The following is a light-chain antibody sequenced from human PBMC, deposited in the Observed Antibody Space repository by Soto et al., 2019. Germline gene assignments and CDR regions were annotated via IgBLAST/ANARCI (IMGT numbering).Light chain of an antibody. Sequence: QSALTQTPSVSGAPGQTITISCTGTDSNIGAGYDVHWYQHLLGRAPKLLIFGNTHRPSGVPDRFSGSKSGTSASLAITGLQPEDEADYYCQSFDNSLSGFYVFGSGTKLTVL. CDR3: QSFDNSLSGFYV. CDR2: GNT. CDR1: DSNIGAGYD. J-gene: IGLJ1*01. V-gene: IGLV1-40*01.